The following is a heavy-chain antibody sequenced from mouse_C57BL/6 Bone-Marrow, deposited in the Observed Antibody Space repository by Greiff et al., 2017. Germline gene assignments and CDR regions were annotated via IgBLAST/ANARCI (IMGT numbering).Heavy chain of an antibody. CDR2: IDPSDSYT. Sequence: VQLQQPGAELVMPGASVKLSCKASGYTFTSYWMHWVKQRPGQGLEWIGEIDPSDSYTNYNQKFKGKSTLTVDKSSSTAYMQLSSLTSEDSAVYYCARDGSSYDWFAYWGQGTLVPVSA. CDR1: GYTFTSYW. J-gene: IGHJ3*01. V-gene: IGHV1-69*01. D-gene: IGHD1-1*01. CDR3: ARDGSSYDWFAY.